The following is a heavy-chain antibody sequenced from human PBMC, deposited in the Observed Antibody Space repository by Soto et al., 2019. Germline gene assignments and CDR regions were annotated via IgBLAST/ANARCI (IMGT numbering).Heavy chain of an antibody. Sequence: QEQLVQSGAEVKNPGSSEKVSCKASGGIFSSYAISLVLQAPGQGLEWMGGIIPIFGTANYAQKFEGRVTITAGESTNTAYMDLSSLQSEATAIYYCARGVSGYVWFNDCWGQGTLVTVSS. CDR3: ARGVSGYVWFNDC. V-gene: IGHV1-69*01. CDR2: IIPIFGTA. D-gene: IGHD3-3*01. J-gene: IGHJ4*02. CDR1: GGIFSSYA.